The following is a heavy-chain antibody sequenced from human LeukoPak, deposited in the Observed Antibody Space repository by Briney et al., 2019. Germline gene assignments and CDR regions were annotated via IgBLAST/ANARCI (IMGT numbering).Heavy chain of an antibody. J-gene: IGHJ4*02. D-gene: IGHD3-10*01. Sequence: PSETLSLTCSVSGGSIRSSSYYWGWIRQPPGKGLEWIGSIYYNGSTYYNPSFRSRVTISVDTSKNQLTLNLNLRSVTAADTAVHFCVREVVRGVPFDYWGQGILVIVSS. CDR3: VREVVRGVPFDY. CDR1: GGSIRSSSYY. CDR2: IYYNGST. V-gene: IGHV4-39*06.